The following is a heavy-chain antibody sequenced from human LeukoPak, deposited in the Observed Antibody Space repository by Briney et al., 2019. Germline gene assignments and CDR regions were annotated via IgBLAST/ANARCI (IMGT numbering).Heavy chain of an antibody. J-gene: IGHJ6*03. V-gene: IGHV3-21*01. CDR2: ISSRSTNI. D-gene: IGHD6-19*01. Sequence: GGSLRLSCAGSGFTFSRYSMNWFRQAPGKGLERVSSISSRSTNIFYAASVKGRFTISRDNAKNSLYLQMNSLGAEDTAVYYCARDAQWLVPEGYFYYMDVWGKGTTVTVSS. CDR3: ARDAQWLVPEGYFYYMDV. CDR1: GFTFSRYS.